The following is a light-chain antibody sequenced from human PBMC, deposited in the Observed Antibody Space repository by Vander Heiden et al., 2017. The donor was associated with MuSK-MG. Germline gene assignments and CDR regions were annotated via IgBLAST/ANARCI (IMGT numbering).Light chain of an antibody. J-gene: IGKJ4*01. CDR1: QDISNY. Sequence: DIQMTQSPSSLSASVGDRVTITCQASQDISNYLNWYQQKPGKAPKLLIFYASKMEAAVPSTSRARGPGTDFTFTISSLQPEDLATSYCQQSDNLPLTFGGGTKVDIK. CDR2: YAS. V-gene: IGKV1-33*01. CDR3: QQSDNLPLT.